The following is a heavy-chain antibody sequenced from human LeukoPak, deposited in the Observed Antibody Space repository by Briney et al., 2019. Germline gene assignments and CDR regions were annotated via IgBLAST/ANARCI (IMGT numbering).Heavy chain of an antibody. D-gene: IGHD3-10*01. CDR1: GYTFTSYA. Sequence: ASVKVSCKASGYTFTSYAMHWVRQAPGQRLEWMGWINAGNGNTKYSQKFQGRVTITRDTSASTAYMELSSLRSEDTAVYYCARAAITMVRGVRGEGAFDIWGQGTMVTVSS. J-gene: IGHJ3*02. CDR3: ARAAITMVRGVRGEGAFDI. CDR2: INAGNGNT. V-gene: IGHV1-3*01.